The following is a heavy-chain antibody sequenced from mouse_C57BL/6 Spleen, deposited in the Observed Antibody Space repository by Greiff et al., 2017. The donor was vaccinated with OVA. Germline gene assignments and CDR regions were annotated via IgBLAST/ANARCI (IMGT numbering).Heavy chain of an antibody. J-gene: IGHJ3*01. CDR3: ANYGSSLAWFAY. D-gene: IGHD1-1*01. CDR1: DYTFTSYW. CDR2: IHPNSGST. Sequence: QVQLQQPGAELVKPGASVKLSCKASDYTFTSYWMHWVKQRPGQGLEWIGMIHPNSGSTNYNEKFKSKATLTVDKSSSTAYMQLSSLTSEDSAVYYCANYGSSLAWFAYWGQGTLVTVSA. V-gene: IGHV1-64*01.